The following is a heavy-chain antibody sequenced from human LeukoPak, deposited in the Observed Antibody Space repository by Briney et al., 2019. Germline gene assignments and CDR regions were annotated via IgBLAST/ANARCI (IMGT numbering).Heavy chain of an antibody. CDR2: IYPGDSDT. Sequence: GESLKISCKGSGYSFTSYWISWVRQMPGKGLEWMGIIYPGDSDTRYSPSFQGQVTISADKSISTAYLQWSSLKASDTAMYYCARPGSYSSGWYPVDHWGQGTLVTVSS. CDR1: GYSFTSYW. D-gene: IGHD6-19*01. V-gene: IGHV5-51*01. J-gene: IGHJ4*02. CDR3: ARPGSYSSGWYPVDH.